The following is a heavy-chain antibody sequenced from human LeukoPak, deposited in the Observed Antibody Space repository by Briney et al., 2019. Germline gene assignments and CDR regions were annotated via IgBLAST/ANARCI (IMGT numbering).Heavy chain of an antibody. CDR1: GFTFSSYA. V-gene: IGHV3-48*03. Sequence: GGSLRLSRAASGFTFSSYAMNWVRQAPGKGLEWVSYISSSGSTKYYADSVKGRFTISRDNAKNSLYLQMNSLRAEDTAVYYCARERGGLQENDYWGQGTLVTVSS. CDR3: ARERGGLQENDY. CDR2: ISSSGSTK. J-gene: IGHJ4*02. D-gene: IGHD5-24*01.